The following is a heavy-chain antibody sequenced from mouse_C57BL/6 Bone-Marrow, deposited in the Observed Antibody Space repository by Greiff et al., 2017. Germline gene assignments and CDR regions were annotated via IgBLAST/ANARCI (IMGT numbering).Heavy chain of an antibody. CDR1: GFTFSSYA. CDR3: ARGRDYYGSLYWYFDV. CDR2: ISDGGSYT. J-gene: IGHJ1*03. D-gene: IGHD1-1*01. Sequence: EVQVVESGGGLVKPGGSLKLSCAASGFTFSSYAMSWVRQTPEKRLEWVATISDGGSYTYYPDNVKGRFTISRDNAKNNLYLQMSHLKSEDTAMYYCARGRDYYGSLYWYFDVWGTGTTVTVSS. V-gene: IGHV5-4*01.